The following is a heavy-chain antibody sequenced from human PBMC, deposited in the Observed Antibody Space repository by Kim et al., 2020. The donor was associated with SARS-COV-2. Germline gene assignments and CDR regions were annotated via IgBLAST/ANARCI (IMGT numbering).Heavy chain of an antibody. D-gene: IGHD3-9*01. CDR3: ARLSALRYFDWLPPAH. CDR2: IYYSGST. V-gene: IGHV4-39*01. Sequence: SETLSLTCTVSGGSISSSSYYWGWIRQPPGKGLEWIGSIYYSGSTYYNPSLKSRVTISVDTSKNQFSLKLSSVTAADTAVYYCARLSALRYFDWLPPAHWGQGTLVTVSS. J-gene: IGHJ4*02. CDR1: GGSISSSSYY.